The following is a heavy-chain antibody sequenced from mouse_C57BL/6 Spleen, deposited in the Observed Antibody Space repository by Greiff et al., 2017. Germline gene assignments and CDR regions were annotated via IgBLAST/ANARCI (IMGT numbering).Heavy chain of an antibody. CDR3: TRGNGYYVKAMDD. CDR2: ISSGGDYI. CDR1: GFTFSSYA. D-gene: IGHD2-3*01. V-gene: IGHV5-9-1*02. J-gene: IGHJ4*01. Sequence: EVQRVESGEGLVKPGGSLKLSCAASGFTFSSYAMSWVRQTPEKRLEWVAYISSGGDYIYYADTVKGRFTISRDNARNTLYLQMSSLKSEDTAMYYCTRGNGYYVKAMDDWGQGTSVTVSS.